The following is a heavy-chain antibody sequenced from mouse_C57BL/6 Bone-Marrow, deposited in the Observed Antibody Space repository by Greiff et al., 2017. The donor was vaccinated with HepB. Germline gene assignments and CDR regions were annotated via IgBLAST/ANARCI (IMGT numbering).Heavy chain of an antibody. CDR3: ARRSNLDY. Sequence: QVQLQQSGPELVKPGASVKISCKASGYAFSSSWMNWVKQRPGKGLEWIGRIYPGDGDTNYNGKFKGKATLTADKSSSTAYMQHSSLTSEDSAVYLCARRSNLDYWGQGTTLTVSS. V-gene: IGHV1-82*01. CDR2: IYPGDGDT. J-gene: IGHJ2*01. D-gene: IGHD2-5*01. CDR1: GYAFSSSW.